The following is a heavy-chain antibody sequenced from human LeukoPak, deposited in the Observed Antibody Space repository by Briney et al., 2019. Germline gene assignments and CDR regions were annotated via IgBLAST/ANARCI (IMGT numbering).Heavy chain of an antibody. J-gene: IGHJ4*02. Sequence: PGGSLRLSCAASGFTFSSYAMSWVRQAPGKGLEWVSAISGSGGSTYYADSVKGRFTISRDNSKNTLYLQMNSLRAEDTAVYYCAKDSTYDSSGYYYVWGQGTLVTVSP. D-gene: IGHD3-22*01. CDR1: GFTFSSYA. CDR3: AKDSTYDSSGYYYV. V-gene: IGHV3-23*01. CDR2: ISGSGGST.